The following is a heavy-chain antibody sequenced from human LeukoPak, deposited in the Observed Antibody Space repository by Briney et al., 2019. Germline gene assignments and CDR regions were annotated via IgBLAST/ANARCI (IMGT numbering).Heavy chain of an antibody. CDR3: ARAPISGWAEEAFDI. CDR2: IIPIFGTA. V-gene: IGHV1-69*05. CDR1: GGTFSSYA. D-gene: IGHD6-19*01. J-gene: IGHJ3*02. Sequence: SVKVSCKASGGTFSSYAISWVRQAPGQGLEWMGSIIPIFGTANCAQKFQGRVTITTDESTSTAYMELSSLRSEDTAVYYCARAPISGWAEEAFDIWGQGTMVTVSS.